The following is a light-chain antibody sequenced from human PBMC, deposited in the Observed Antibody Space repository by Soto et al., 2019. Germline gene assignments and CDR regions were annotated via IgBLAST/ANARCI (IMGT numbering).Light chain of an antibody. Sequence: DIQMTQSPPSLSASVGDRVTITCRASQGIGNSLAWYQQKPGTVPKLLIYSASTLQSGVPSRFSGSGSGTDFTLTISSLQPEDVAAYYCQKYNTVPATFVQETRLEIK. J-gene: IGKJ5*01. CDR2: SAS. CDR3: QKYNTVPAT. CDR1: QGIGNS. V-gene: IGKV1-27*01.